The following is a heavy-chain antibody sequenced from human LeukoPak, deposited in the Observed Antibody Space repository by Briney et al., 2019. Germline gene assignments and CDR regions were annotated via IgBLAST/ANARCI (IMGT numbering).Heavy chain of an antibody. CDR3: ARGEGYYYYPFDF. V-gene: IGHV4-59*02. CDR2: IHSSGST. D-gene: IGHD3-3*01. J-gene: IGHJ4*02. CDR1: GGSVSGYY. Sequence: PSETLSLTCTVSGGSVSGYYWSWIRQPPGKGLEWIGYIHSSGSTNDNPSLRSRVSMSIDTSKNQFSLRLISITAADAAVYYCARGEGYYYYPFDFWGQGILVTVSS.